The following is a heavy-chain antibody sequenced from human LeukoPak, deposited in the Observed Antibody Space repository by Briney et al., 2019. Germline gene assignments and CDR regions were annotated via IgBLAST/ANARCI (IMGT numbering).Heavy chain of an antibody. J-gene: IGHJ3*02. Sequence: GGSLRPSCAASGFTFSDHYMDWVRQAPGKGLEWVANIKQDGSEKYYVDSVKGRFTISRDNAKNSLYLQMNSLRAEDTAVYCCARGGGLDIWGQGTMVTVSS. CDR1: GFTFSDHY. CDR3: ARGGGLDI. V-gene: IGHV3-7*05. CDR2: IKQDGSEK.